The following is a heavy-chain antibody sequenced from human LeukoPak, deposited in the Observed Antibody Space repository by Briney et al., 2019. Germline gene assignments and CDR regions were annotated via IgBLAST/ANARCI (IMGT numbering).Heavy chain of an antibody. CDR3: ARYHFWSGYPPKGYFDY. D-gene: IGHD3-3*01. V-gene: IGHV4-38-2*01. Sequence: SETLSLTCSVSGYSISSDYYWGWIRQPPGKGLEWIGSIYQSGSTFDNPSLKSRVTISAVTSKNQFSLKLSSVTAADTAVYYCARYHFWSGYPPKGYFDYWGQGTLVTVSS. CDR1: GYSISSDYY. CDR2: IYQSGST. J-gene: IGHJ4*02.